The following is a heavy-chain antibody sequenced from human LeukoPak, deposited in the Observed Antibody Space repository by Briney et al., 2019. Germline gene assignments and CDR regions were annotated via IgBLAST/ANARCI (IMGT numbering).Heavy chain of an antibody. J-gene: IGHJ4*02. D-gene: IGHD4-17*01. CDR1: GVTFSSYA. CDR2: IIPIFGTA. Sequence: SVKVSSKASGVTFSSYAISWVRQAPGQGLEWMGGIIPIFGTANYAQKFQGRVTITADESKSIAYMELSSLRSEDTAVYYCASGRKYDYGDYGSFDYWGQGTLVTVSS. CDR3: ASGRKYDYGDYGSFDY. V-gene: IGHV1-69*13.